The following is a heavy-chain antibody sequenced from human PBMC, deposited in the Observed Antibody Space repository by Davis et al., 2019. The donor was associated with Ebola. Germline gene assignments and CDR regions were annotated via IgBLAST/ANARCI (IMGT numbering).Heavy chain of an antibody. Sequence: PGGSLRLSCAASGFTFSSYAMHWVRQAPGKGLEWVAVISYDGSNKYYADSVKGRFTISRDNSKNTLYLQMDSLRAEDTAVYYCATGYCSSTSCYLVEADYYYYMDVWGKGTTVTVSS. V-gene: IGHV3-30-3*01. CDR1: GFTFSSYA. CDR2: ISYDGSNK. J-gene: IGHJ6*03. D-gene: IGHD2-2*01. CDR3: ATGYCSSTSCYLVEADYYYYMDV.